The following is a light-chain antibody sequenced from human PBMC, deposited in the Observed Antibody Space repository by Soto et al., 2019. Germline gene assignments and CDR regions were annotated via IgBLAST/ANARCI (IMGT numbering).Light chain of an antibody. Sequence: DIQMTQSPSTLSASVGDRVTITCRASQSISSWLAWYQQKPGKAPKLLIYDASSLGSGVPSSFSGSGSGTEFTLTISSLQPDDFAAYYCQQYNSYSPYTFGQGTKLEIK. CDR2: DAS. V-gene: IGKV1-5*01. CDR3: QQYNSYSPYT. J-gene: IGKJ2*01. CDR1: QSISSW.